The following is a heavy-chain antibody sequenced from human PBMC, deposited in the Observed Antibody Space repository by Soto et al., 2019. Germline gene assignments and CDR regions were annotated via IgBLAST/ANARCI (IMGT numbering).Heavy chain of an antibody. CDR1: GFTFSSYA. Sequence: GGSLRLSCAASGFTFSSYAMHWVRQAPGKGLEWVAVISYDGSNKYYADSVKGRFTISRDNSKNTLYLQMNSLRAEDTAVYYCARDLYDFWSGYKTVYYYYGMDVWGQGTKVTVSS. CDR2: ISYDGSNK. J-gene: IGHJ6*02. D-gene: IGHD3-3*01. V-gene: IGHV3-30-3*01. CDR3: ARDLYDFWSGYKTVYYYYGMDV.